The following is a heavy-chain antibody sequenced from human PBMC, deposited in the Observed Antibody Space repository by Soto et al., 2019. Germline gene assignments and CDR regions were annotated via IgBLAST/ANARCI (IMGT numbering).Heavy chain of an antibody. CDR1: GFTFSSYS. Sequence: PGGSLRLSCAASGFTFSSYSLTWVRQAPGKGPEWVSSISSSSNYIYYADSVKGRFTISRDNAKNSLYLQMNSLRVEDTAVYYCAKADGGYDYAPGFYWGQGTLVTVSS. CDR2: ISSSSNYI. J-gene: IGHJ4*02. D-gene: IGHD5-12*01. CDR3: AKADGGYDYAPGFY. V-gene: IGHV3-21*01.